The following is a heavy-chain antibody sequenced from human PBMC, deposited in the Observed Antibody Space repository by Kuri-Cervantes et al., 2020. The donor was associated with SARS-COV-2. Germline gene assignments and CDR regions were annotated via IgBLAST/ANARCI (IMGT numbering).Heavy chain of an antibody. CDR2: IYSVGDT. D-gene: IGHD3/OR15-3a*01. J-gene: IGHJ4*02. V-gene: IGHV3-66*04. Sequence: GGSLRLSCAASGFTFSDYYMNWVRQAPGKGLEWVSAIYSVGDTHYADSVKGRFTIPRDNSKNTVYLQMHSLRVEDTALYYCARQGTGFDFWGQGTLVTVSS. CDR1: GFTFSDYY. CDR3: ARQGTGFDF.